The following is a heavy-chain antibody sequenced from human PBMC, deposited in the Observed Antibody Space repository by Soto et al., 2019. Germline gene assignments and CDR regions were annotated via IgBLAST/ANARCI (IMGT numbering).Heavy chain of an antibody. J-gene: IGHJ6*02. V-gene: IGHV3-33*01. Sequence: QVQVVESGGGVVQAGRSLRLSCEVSGFTFSRYGMHWVRQAPGKGLEWVAFIWYDGSNKNYGDSVKGRFTVSRDDLKKTVYLQMKSMRAEDTAVYYCARDLEFVDIVSTIVPQYSFSGMDVWGQGTTVTVSS. CDR2: IWYDGSNK. CDR1: GFTFSRYG. CDR3: ARDLEFVDIVSTIVPQYSFSGMDV. D-gene: IGHD5-12*01.